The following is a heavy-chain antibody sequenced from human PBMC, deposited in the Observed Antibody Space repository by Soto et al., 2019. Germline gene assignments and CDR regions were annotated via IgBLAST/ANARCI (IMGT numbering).Heavy chain of an antibody. J-gene: IGHJ6*02. CDR2: IYYSGST. Sequence: SETLSLTCPVSGYSISSYYWSWIRQPPGKGLEWIGYIYYSGSTNYNPSLKSRVTISIDTSKNQFSLKLSSVTAADTAVYYCARQLYLYGMDVWGQGTTVTVSS. D-gene: IGHD2-8*01. CDR1: GYSISSYY. V-gene: IGHV4-59*01. CDR3: ARQLYLYGMDV.